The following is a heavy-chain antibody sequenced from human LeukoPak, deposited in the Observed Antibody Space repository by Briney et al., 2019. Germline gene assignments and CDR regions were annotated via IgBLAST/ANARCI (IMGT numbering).Heavy chain of an antibody. CDR3: ARYCSSTVCYDVDLDY. J-gene: IGHJ4*02. CDR1: GGSISSSGSF. V-gene: IGHV4-39*01. Sequence: SETLSLSCTVSGGSISSSGSFWGWIRQPPGAGLEWIGTIYYSGITYYNPSLKSRVTMSADTTKSQFSLKLSSVTAADTAVYYCARYCSSTVCYDVDLDYWGQGKLVTVSS. CDR2: IYYSGIT. D-gene: IGHD2-2*01.